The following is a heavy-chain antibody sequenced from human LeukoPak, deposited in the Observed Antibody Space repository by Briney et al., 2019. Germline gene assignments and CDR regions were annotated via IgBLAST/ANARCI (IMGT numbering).Heavy chain of an antibody. CDR2: ISYSGGST. CDR1: GFTFSSFA. D-gene: IGHD3-22*01. V-gene: IGHV3-23*01. Sequence: GGSLRLSCAASGFTFSSFAMTWVRQAPGKGLEWVSSISYSGGSTYYADSVKGRFTVSRDNSKNTLYLQMNSLRAEDTAVYYCARELDYYDSSGVAFDIWGQGTMVTVSS. CDR3: ARELDYYDSSGVAFDI. J-gene: IGHJ3*02.